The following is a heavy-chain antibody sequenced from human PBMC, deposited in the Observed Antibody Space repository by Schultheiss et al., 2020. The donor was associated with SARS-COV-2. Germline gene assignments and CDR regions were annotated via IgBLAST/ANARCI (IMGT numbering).Heavy chain of an antibody. V-gene: IGHV4-61*01. D-gene: IGHD6-19*01. CDR2: INHSGST. Sequence: SETLSLTCTVSGGSVSSGSYYWSWIRQPPGKGLEWIGEINHSGSTYYNPSLKSRVTISVDTSKNQFSLKLSSVTAADTAVYYCARDRSSSGWLAEIDYWGQGTLVTVSS. J-gene: IGHJ4*02. CDR1: GGSVSSGSYY. CDR3: ARDRSSSGWLAEIDY.